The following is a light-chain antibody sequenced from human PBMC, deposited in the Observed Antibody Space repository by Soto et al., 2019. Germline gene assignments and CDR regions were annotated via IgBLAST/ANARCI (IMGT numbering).Light chain of an antibody. CDR2: DVS. Sequence: QSALTQPRSVSGSPGQSVTISCTGTSGDVGAYNYVSWYQQHPDKAPKLMISDVSKRPSGVPDRFSGSRSGNTASLTISGLQAEDEADYYCCSSAGSYTYVFGTGTKLTVL. J-gene: IGLJ1*01. V-gene: IGLV2-11*01. CDR1: SGDVGAYNY. CDR3: CSSAGSYTYV.